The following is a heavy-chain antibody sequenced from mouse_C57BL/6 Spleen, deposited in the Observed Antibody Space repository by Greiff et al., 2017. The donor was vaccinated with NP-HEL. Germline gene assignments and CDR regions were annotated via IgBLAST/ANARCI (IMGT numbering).Heavy chain of an antibody. CDR1: GYTFTSYW. V-gene: IGHV1-64*01. CDR2: IHPNSGST. J-gene: IGHJ2*01. CDR3: ARLAISSYYFDY. Sequence: VQLQQPGAELVKPGASVKLSCKASGYTFTSYWMHWVKQRPGQGLEWIGMIHPNSGSTNYNEKFKSKATLTVDKSSSTAYMQLSSLTSEDSAVYYCARLAISSYYFDYWGQGTTLTVSS.